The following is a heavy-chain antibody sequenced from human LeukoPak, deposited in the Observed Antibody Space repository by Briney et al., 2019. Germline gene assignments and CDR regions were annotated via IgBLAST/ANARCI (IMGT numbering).Heavy chain of an antibody. J-gene: IGHJ5*02. V-gene: IGHV5-51*01. CDR1: GYSFTSYW. CDR2: IYPGDSDT. D-gene: IGHD3-10*01. Sequence: GESLKISCKGSGYSFTSYWIGWVRQMPGKGLEWMGIIYPGDSDTRYSPSFQGQVTISADKSISTAYLQWSSLKASDTAMYYCARTPPYSYGSGSREDTTTWFDPWGQGPLVTVSS. CDR3: ARTPPYSYGSGSREDTTTWFDP.